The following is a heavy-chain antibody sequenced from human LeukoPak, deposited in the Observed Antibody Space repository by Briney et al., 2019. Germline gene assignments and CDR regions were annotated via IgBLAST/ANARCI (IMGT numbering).Heavy chain of an antibody. CDR2: IYYSGST. V-gene: IGHV4-59*08. D-gene: IGHD6-13*01. CDR3: ARQGSSIRRPFDY. J-gene: IGHJ4*02. CDR1: GGSISSYY. Sequence: PSETLSLTCTVSGGSISSYYWSWIRQPPGKGLEWIGYIYYSGSTNYNPSLKSRVTISVDTSKNQFSLKLSSVTAADTAVYYCARQGSSIRRPFDYWGQGTLVTVSS.